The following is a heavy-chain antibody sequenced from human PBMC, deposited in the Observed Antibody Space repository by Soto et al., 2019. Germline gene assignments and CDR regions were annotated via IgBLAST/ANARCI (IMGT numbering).Heavy chain of an antibody. D-gene: IGHD2-8*01. J-gene: IGHJ3*02. CDR1: GYTFTSYA. V-gene: IGHV1-3*01. CDR3: ARPTPGYCTNGVCFPDAFDI. Sequence: GASVKVSCKASGYTFTSYAMHWVRQAPGQRLEWMGWMNPSNGNTKYSQKFQGRVTMTRDTSISTAYMELSSLRSEDTAVYYCARPTPGYCTNGVCFPDAFDIWGQGTMVTVSS. CDR2: MNPSNGNT.